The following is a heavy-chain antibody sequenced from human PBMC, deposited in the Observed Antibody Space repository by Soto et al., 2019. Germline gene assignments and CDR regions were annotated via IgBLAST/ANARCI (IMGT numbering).Heavy chain of an antibody. J-gene: IGHJ3*01. CDR2: ISDSGDRT. D-gene: IGHD3-16*02. CDR3: AKDRGIIVKAGDAFDV. V-gene: IGHV3-23*01. CDR1: GFTFSSYE. Sequence: GGSLRLSCAASGFTFSSYEMNWVRQAPGKGLEWVSYISDSGDRTYYADSVKGRFTISRDRSKNTVSLQMDSLRAEDTAVYYCAKDRGIIVKAGDAFDVWGQGTKVTVSS.